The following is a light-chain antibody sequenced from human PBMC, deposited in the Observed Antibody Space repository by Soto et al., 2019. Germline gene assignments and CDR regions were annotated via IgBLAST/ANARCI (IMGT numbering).Light chain of an antibody. CDR3: QSYDSSLSGSV. V-gene: IGLV1-40*01. CDR1: SSNIGAGYD. Sequence: QSVLTQPPSVSGAPGQRVTISCTGSSSNIGAGYDVHWYQQLPGTAPKLLIHGNSNRPSGVPDRFSGSKSGTSASLAITGLKAEDEADYYCQSYDSSLSGSVLGGGTKLTVL. CDR2: GNS. J-gene: IGLJ2*01.